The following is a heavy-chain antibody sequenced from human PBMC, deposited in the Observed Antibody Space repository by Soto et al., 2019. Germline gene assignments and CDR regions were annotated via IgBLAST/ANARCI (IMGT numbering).Heavy chain of an antibody. Sequence: QVQLVESGGGLVKPGGSLRLSCAASGFTFSDYYMSWIRQAPGKGLEWVSYISSSGSTIYYPKSVKGRFTISSNNAKNSLYLKMTSLRAEDTAVYYCARDTILWFGADLWGQGTMVTVSS. V-gene: IGHV3-11*01. D-gene: IGHD3-10*01. J-gene: IGHJ3*01. CDR3: ARDTILWFGADL. CDR2: ISSSGSTI. CDR1: GFTFSDYY.